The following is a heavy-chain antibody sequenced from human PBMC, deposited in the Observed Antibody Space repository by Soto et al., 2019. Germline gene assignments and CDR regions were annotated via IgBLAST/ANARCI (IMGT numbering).Heavy chain of an antibody. J-gene: IGHJ4*02. CDR1: GFTFSSYG. CDR2: IWYDGSNK. V-gene: IGHV3-33*01. CDR3: ARGYYDSSGTSPDRCDY. Sequence: SCAASGFTFSSYGMHWVRQAPGKGLEWVAVIWYDGSNKYYADSVKGRFTISRDNSKNTLYLQMNSLRAEDTAVYYCARGYYDSSGTSPDRCDYWGQGTLVTVSS. D-gene: IGHD3-22*01.